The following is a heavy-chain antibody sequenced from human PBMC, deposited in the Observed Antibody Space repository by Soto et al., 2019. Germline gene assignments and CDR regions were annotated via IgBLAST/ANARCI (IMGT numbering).Heavy chain of an antibody. V-gene: IGHV4-31*03. J-gene: IGHJ6*02. CDR2: IYYSGST. D-gene: IGHD1-26*01. CDR1: GGSISSGGYY. Sequence: SETLSLTCTVSGGSISSGGYYWSWIRQHPGKGLEWIGYIYYSGSTYYSPSLKSRVTISVDTSKNQFSLKLSSVTAADTAVYYCASPSRKREGKWDHYGMDVWGQGTTVTVSS. CDR3: ASPSRKREGKWDHYGMDV.